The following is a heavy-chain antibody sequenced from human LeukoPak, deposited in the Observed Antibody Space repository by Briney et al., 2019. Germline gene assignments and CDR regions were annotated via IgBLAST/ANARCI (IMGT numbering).Heavy chain of an antibody. D-gene: IGHD6-19*01. V-gene: IGHV3-21*01. CDR2: ISSSSSYI. CDR3: AREAVAANGDGAGAFDI. Sequence: GGSLRLSWAASGFTFSSYSMNWVRQAPGKGLEWVSSISSSSSYIYYADSVKGRFTISRDNAKNSLYLQMNSLRAEDTAVYYCAREAVAANGDGAGAFDIWGQGTMVTVSS. J-gene: IGHJ3*02. CDR1: GFTFSSYS.